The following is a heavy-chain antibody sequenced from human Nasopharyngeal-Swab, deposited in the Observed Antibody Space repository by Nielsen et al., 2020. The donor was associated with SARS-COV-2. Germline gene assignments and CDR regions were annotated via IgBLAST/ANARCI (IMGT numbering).Heavy chain of an antibody. CDR3: AKDLSLYGSGSYYTNPSPFDY. CDR2: ISGSGGST. D-gene: IGHD3-10*01. J-gene: IGHJ4*02. V-gene: IGHV3-23*01. Sequence: VRQAPGKGLEWVSAISGSGGSTYYADSVKDRFTISRDNSKNTLYLQMNSLRAEDTAVYYCAKDLSLYGSGSYYTNPSPFDYWGQGTLVTVSS.